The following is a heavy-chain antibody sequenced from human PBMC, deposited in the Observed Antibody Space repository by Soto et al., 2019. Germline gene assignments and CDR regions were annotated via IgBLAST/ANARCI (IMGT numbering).Heavy chain of an antibody. J-gene: IGHJ3*02. Sequence: QVQLVESGGGVVQPGRSLRLSCEASGFTFSSYGMHWVRQAPGKGLEWVALIPYDGSNEDYADSVKGRFTISRDRSKNTVFLQMNSLRAEDTAVYYCAKNRGYSYVHDPSDIWGQGTMVTVSS. V-gene: IGHV3-30*18. CDR1: GFTFSSYG. CDR3: AKNRGYSYVHDPSDI. CDR2: IPYDGSNE. D-gene: IGHD5-18*01.